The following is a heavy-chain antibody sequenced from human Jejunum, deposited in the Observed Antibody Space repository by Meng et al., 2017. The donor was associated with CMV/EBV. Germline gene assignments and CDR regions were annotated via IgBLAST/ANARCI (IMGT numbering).Heavy chain of an antibody. J-gene: IGHJ4*02. Sequence: QGQLEESGPGLVKPSPTLSLTCTVSGGSGSSGGYYWTWIRQHPGKGLEWFGHIYYSGGTFYNPSLKRRVIISIGTSKNQFSLNLRSVTAADTAVYYCARVSSGWDYFDYWGQGTLVTVSS. V-gene: IGHV4-31*03. D-gene: IGHD6-19*01. CDR3: ARVSSGWDYFDY. CDR2: IYYSGGT. CDR1: GGSGSSGGYY.